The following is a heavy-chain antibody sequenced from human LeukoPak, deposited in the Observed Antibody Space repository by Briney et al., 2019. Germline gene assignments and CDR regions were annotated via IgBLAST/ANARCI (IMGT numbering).Heavy chain of an antibody. CDR1: GFTFSNYG. CDR2: ISSDSSSL. Sequence: GGSLRLSRAASGFTFSNYGMNWVRQAPGKGLEWLSYISSDSSSLSYADSVRGRFTISRDNAKNSLYLQMNSLRDEDTAVYYCARRYSSGWSVFDYWGQGTLVTVSS. J-gene: IGHJ4*02. CDR3: ARRYSSGWSVFDY. D-gene: IGHD6-19*01. V-gene: IGHV3-48*02.